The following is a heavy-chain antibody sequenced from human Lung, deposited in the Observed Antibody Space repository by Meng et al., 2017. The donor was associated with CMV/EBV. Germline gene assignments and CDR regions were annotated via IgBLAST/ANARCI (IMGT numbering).Heavy chain of an antibody. V-gene: IGHV5-51*01. CDR2: IYPGDSDT. Sequence: ESXKISXQGSGYSFASYWIGWVRQMPGKGLEWMGIIYPGDSDTRYSPSFEGQVTISADKSISTAYLQWSSLKASDTAMYYCAKSCGGDCYAQYYYYGRDVCGQGNXVNGYS. CDR3: AKSCGGDCYAQYYYYGRDV. D-gene: IGHD2-21*01. J-gene: IGHJ6*01. CDR1: GYSFASYW.